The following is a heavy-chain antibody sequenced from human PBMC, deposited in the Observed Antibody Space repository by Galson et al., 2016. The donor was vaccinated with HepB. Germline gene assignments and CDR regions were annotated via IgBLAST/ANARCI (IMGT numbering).Heavy chain of an antibody. J-gene: IGHJ6*02. Sequence: SLRLSCAASGFTFSRYDMHWVRQATGKGLEWVSGIDAAGDTFYPGSVKGRFTISRDDAKNSFYLQMDSLRPADTAVYYCARMDGNNYSGMDVWGQGTTVTVSS. CDR2: IDAAGDT. V-gene: IGHV3-13*01. CDR1: GFTFSRYD. CDR3: ARMDGNNYSGMDV. D-gene: IGHD1/OR15-1a*01.